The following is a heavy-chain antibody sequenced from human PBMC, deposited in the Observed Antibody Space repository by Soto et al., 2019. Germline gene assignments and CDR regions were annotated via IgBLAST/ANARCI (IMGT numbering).Heavy chain of an antibody. CDR1: GFTFSSYE. J-gene: IGHJ6*02. D-gene: IGHD2-15*01. Sequence: PGGSLRLSCAASGFTFSSYEMNWVRQAPGKGLEWVSYISSSGSTIYYADSVKGRFTISRDNAKNSLYLQMNSLRAEDTAVYYCARDGYCSGGSCYGYYYYGMDVWGQGTTVTVSS. CDR3: ARDGYCSGGSCYGYYYYGMDV. V-gene: IGHV3-48*03. CDR2: ISSSGSTI.